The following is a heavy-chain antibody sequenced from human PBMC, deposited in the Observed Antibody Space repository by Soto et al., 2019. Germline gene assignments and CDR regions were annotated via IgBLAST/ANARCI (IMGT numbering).Heavy chain of an antibody. D-gene: IGHD3-22*01. V-gene: IGHV1-69*13. J-gene: IGHJ4*02. CDR1: GGTFSSYA. Sequence: SLKVSCKASGGTFSSYAISWVRQAPGQGLEWMGGIIPIFGTANYAQKFQGRVTITADESTSTAYMELSSLRSEDTAVYYCARGAPRDYYYDSSGYYGDYWGQGTLVTVSS. CDR2: IIPIFGTA. CDR3: ARGAPRDYYYDSSGYYGDY.